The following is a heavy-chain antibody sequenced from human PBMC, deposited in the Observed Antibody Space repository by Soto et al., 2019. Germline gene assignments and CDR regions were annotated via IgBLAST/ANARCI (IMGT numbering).Heavy chain of an antibody. J-gene: IGHJ6*02. CDR2: IIPIFGTA. CDR1: GYTFTRSG. Sequence: ASVKVSCKASGYTFTRSGISWARQAPGQGPEWMGGIIPIFGTANYAQKFQGRVTITADESTSTAYMELSSLRSEDTAVYYCARTTDYGDYPNYYYYYGMDVWGQGTTVTV. D-gene: IGHD4-17*01. V-gene: IGHV1-69*13. CDR3: ARTTDYGDYPNYYYYYGMDV.